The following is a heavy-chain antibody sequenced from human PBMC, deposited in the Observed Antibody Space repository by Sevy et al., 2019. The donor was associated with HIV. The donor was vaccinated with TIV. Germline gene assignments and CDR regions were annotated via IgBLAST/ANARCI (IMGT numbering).Heavy chain of an antibody. J-gene: IGHJ1*01. CDR3: ARDPTRSYYDSSGYYHGYFQH. Sequence: ASVKVSCKASGYTFTGYYMHWVRQAPGQGLEWMGWINHNSGGTNYAQKFQGRVTMTWDTSISTAYMERSRLRSDDTAEYYCARDPTRSYYDSSGYYHGYFQHWGQGTLVTVSS. CDR1: GYTFTGYY. D-gene: IGHD3-22*01. CDR2: INHNSGGT. V-gene: IGHV1-2*02.